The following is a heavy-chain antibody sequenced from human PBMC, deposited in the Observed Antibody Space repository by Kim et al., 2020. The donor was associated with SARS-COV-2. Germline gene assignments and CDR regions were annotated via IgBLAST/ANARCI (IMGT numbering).Heavy chain of an antibody. J-gene: IGHJ5*02. CDR1: GGSISSYY. V-gene: IGHV4-59*01. Sequence: SETLSLTCTVSGGSISSYYWSWIRQPPGKGLEWIGYIYYSGSTNYNPSLKSRVTISVDTSKNQFSLKLSSVTAADTAVYYFASTRTIFGVVDNWFDPWGHGALVTVSS. CDR3: ASTRTIFGVVDNWFDP. D-gene: IGHD3-3*01. CDR2: IYYSGST.